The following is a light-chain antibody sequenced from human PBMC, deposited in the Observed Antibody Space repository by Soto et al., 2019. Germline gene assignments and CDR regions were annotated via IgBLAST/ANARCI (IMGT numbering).Light chain of an antibody. CDR3: QQRSNWPPA. Sequence: EILMSQSPATLSVSPGESATLSCRASQSVSTSLAWYQQKPGQAPRLLIYGASTRATDIPARFSGSGSGTEFTLTISSLEPEDFAVYYCQQRSNWPPAFGQGTKVDIK. CDR2: GAS. J-gene: IGKJ1*01. V-gene: IGKV3-15*01. CDR1: QSVSTS.